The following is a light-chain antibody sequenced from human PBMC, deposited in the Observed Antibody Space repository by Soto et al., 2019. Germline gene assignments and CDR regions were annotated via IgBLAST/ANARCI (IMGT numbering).Light chain of an antibody. CDR2: EVS. Sequence: QSVLTQPASVSGSPGQSITISCTVTNSDVGGYNYVSWYQQHAGKAPELMIYEVSHRPSGVSNRFSGSKSDNTASLTISGLQAEDEADYYCSSYTSISTLYVFGTGTKVTVL. CDR1: NSDVGGYNY. CDR3: SSYTSISTLYV. V-gene: IGLV2-14*01. J-gene: IGLJ1*01.